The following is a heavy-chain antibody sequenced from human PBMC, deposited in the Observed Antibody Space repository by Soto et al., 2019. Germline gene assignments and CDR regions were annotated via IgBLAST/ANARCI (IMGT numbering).Heavy chain of an antibody. V-gene: IGHV4-34*01. CDR3: ARAYGSNVFDF. CDR1: GGSFSGYY. Sequence: PSETLSLTCAVYGGSFSGYYWSWIRQPPGKGLEWIGEINHSGSTNYNPSLKSRVTISVDTSKNRFSLKLSSVTAADTAVYYCARAYGSNVFDFWGQGTLVTVSS. J-gene: IGHJ4*02. CDR2: INHSGST. D-gene: IGHD4-17*01.